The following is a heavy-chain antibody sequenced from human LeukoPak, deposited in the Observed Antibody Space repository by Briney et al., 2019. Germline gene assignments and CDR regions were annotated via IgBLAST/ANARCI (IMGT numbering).Heavy chain of an antibody. CDR3: ARQEPIAVADAFDI. J-gene: IGHJ3*02. Sequence: PSETLSLTCTVSGGSTSSYYWSWIRQPPGKGLEWIGYIYYSGSTNYNPSLKSRVTISVDTSKNQFSLKLSSVTAADTAVCYCARQEPIAVADAFDIWGQGTMVTVSS. D-gene: IGHD6-19*01. V-gene: IGHV4-59*08. CDR2: IYYSGST. CDR1: GGSTSSYY.